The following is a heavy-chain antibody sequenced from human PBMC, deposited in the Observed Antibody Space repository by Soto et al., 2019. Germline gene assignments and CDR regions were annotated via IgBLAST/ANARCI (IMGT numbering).Heavy chain of an antibody. CDR1: GFTFSSYD. Sequence: QVHLVESGGGVVQPGRSLRLSCAASGFTFSSYDLHWVRQAPGKGLEWVAVISYDGSTKYYADSVMGRFTISRDNSKNTLYLQMYSLRTEDTAVYYCAREEGALPSYWGQGTLVTVSS. V-gene: IGHV3-30-3*01. CDR2: ISYDGSTK. CDR3: AREEGALPSY. J-gene: IGHJ4*02.